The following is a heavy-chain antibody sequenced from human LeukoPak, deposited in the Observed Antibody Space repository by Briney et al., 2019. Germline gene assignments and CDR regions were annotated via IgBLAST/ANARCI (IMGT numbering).Heavy chain of an antibody. Sequence: GGSLRLSCAASGFTFSSYEMNWVRQAPGKGPEWVSYISSSGSTIYYADSVKGRFTISRDNAKNSLYLQMNSLRAEDTAVYYCARDTAMAITGGLGDWGQGTLVTVSS. V-gene: IGHV3-48*03. CDR1: GFTFSSYE. CDR2: ISSSGSTI. J-gene: IGHJ4*02. D-gene: IGHD5-18*01. CDR3: ARDTAMAITGGLGD.